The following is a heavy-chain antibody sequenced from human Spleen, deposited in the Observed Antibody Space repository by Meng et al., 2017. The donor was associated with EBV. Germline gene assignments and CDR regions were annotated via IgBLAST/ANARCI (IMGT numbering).Heavy chain of an antibody. CDR2: IYHSGST. J-gene: IGHJ5*02. CDR1: GGSISSSNW. Sequence: QVQLQESGPGLVKPSGTLSLTCAVSGGSISSSNWRGWVRQTPGKGLEWIGEIYHSGSTSYNPSLESRVTISVDKSKNQIFLKLRSVTAADTAVYYCAQRERWGLDPWGQGTLVTVAS. D-gene: IGHD3-16*01. CDR3: AQRERWGLDP. V-gene: IGHV4-4*02.